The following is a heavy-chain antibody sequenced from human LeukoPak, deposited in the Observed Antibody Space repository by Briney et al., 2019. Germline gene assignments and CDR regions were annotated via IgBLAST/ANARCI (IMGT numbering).Heavy chain of an antibody. CDR1: GYTFTGYY. V-gene: IGHV1-2*02. J-gene: IGHJ6*02. CDR2: IHPNSGGT. CDR3: ASRGPNIVATTNYYYYGMDV. Sequence: ASVKVSCKASGYTFTGYYMHWVRQAPGQGLEWMGWIHPNSGGTNYAQKFQGRVTMTRDTSISTAYMELSRLRSDDTAVYYCASRGPNIVATTNYYYYGMDVWGQGTTVTVSS. D-gene: IGHD5-12*01.